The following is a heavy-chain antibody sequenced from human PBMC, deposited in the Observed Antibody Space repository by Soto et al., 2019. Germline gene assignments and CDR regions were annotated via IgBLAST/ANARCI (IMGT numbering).Heavy chain of an antibody. V-gene: IGHV2-5*02. CDR3: AHLDYYDSSGRPFDY. CDR2: SYWDDDK. J-gene: IGHJ4*02. D-gene: IGHD3-22*01. CDR1: GFSLSTSGVG. Sequence: QITLKESGPTLVKPTQTLTLTCTFSGFSLSTSGVGVGWIRQPPGKALEWLALSYWDDDKRYSPSLKSRLTINKDTSKIQVVLTMTNMHPVDTATYYCAHLDYYDSSGRPFDYWGQGTLVTVSS.